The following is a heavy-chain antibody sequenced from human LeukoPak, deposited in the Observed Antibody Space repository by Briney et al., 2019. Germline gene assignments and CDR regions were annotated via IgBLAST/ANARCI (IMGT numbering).Heavy chain of an antibody. CDR1: GFTFSSYS. Sequence: GGSLRLSCAASGFTFSSYSMNWVRQAPGKGLEWVSSISSSSSYIYYADSVKGRFTISRDNAKNSLYLQMNSLRAEDTAVYYCARGNYDFWSGYLHLPNYYYGMDVWGQGTTVTVSS. D-gene: IGHD3-3*01. CDR2: ISSSSSYI. J-gene: IGHJ6*02. CDR3: ARGNYDFWSGYLHLPNYYYGMDV. V-gene: IGHV3-21*01.